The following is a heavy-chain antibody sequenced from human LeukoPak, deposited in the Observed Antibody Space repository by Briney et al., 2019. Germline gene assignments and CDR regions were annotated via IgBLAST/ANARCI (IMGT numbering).Heavy chain of an antibody. V-gene: IGHV4-61*02. CDR2: IYTSGST. CDR1: GGSISSGSYY. J-gene: IGHJ6*02. D-gene: IGHD4-23*01. Sequence: SETLSLTCTVSGGSISSGSYYWSWIGQPAGKGLEWIGRIYTSGSTNYNPSLKSRVTISVDTSKNQFSLKLSSVTAADTAVYYCARLRWSSPVGVWGQGTTVTVSS. CDR3: ARLRWSSPVGV.